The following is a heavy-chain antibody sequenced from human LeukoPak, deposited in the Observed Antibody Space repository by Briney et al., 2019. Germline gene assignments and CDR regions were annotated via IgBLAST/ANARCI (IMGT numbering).Heavy chain of an antibody. J-gene: IGHJ4*02. CDR1: GFTFSSYG. V-gene: IGHV3-7*01. Sequence: GGSLRLSCAASGFTFSSYGMHWVRQAPGKGLEWVANIWQEGSEKYYVDSVKDRFTISRGNAKNSLYLQMNSLRAEDTAVYYCARDQNLVSWGLDYFDYWGQGTLVTVSS. CDR3: ARDQNLVSWGLDYFDY. D-gene: IGHD3-16*01. CDR2: IWQEGSEK.